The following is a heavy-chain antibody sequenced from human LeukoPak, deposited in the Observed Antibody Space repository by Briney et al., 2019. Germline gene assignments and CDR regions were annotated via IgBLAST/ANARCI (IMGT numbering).Heavy chain of an antibody. CDR3: ATQWSVGGPTWNYMDV. CDR2: ISSSSSTI. Sequence: GGSLRLSCAASGFTFSSYSMNWVRQAPGKGLEWVSYISSSSSTIYYADSVKGRFTISRDNAKNSLYLQMNSLRAEDTAVYYCATQWSVGGPTWNYMDVWGKGTTVTVSS. V-gene: IGHV3-48*01. J-gene: IGHJ6*03. D-gene: IGHD2-15*01. CDR1: GFTFSSYS.